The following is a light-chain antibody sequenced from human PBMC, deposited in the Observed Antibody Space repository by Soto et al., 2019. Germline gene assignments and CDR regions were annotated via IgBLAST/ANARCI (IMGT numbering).Light chain of an antibody. J-gene: IGKJ1*01. Sequence: EIVMTQSPATLSVSPGGRSTLSCRASQSVSSNLAWYQQKPGQPPRLVIYGASTGATGIPARFSGSGSGTEFPLTIGSLQSEDFALYYCQQYNNWPRTFGQGTKVDIK. CDR2: GAS. CDR3: QQYNNWPRT. V-gene: IGKV3-15*01. CDR1: QSVSSN.